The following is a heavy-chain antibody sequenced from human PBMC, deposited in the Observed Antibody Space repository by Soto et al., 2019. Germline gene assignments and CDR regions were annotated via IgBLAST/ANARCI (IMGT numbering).Heavy chain of an antibody. D-gene: IGHD2-21*01. CDR2: IYYSGST. CDR3: AASCVGCGGFNYYGMDV. CDR1: GGSISSGGYY. J-gene: IGHJ6*02. V-gene: IGHV4-31*03. Sequence: QVQLQESGPGLVKPSQTLSLTCTVSGGSISSGGYYWSWIRQHPGKGLEWIGYIYYSGSTYYNPSRKRRGTISVDTSKNQFALKLSSVTAADTAVYYCAASCVGCGGFNYYGMDVWGQGTTVTVSS.